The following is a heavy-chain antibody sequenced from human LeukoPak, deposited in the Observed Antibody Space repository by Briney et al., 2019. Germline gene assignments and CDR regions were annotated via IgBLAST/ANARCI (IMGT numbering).Heavy chain of an antibody. D-gene: IGHD4-23*01. V-gene: IGHV4-61*08. J-gene: IGHJ2*01. CDR2: IYYSGRN. CDR1: GDSLRSYGSY. CDR3: ATRGGNAAAEWYFDL. Sequence: PESLSLTCAVSGDSLRSYGSYWGWARQPRGRRLEWHPYIYYSGRNNSNTSLKSRLTLSVTTPKNQYSLMQRSVNDADSAVYYLATRGGNAAAEWYFDLWGRGTLVTVSS.